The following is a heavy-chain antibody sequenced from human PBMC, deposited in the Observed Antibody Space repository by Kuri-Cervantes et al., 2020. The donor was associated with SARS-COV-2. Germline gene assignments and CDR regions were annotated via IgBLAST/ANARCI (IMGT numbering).Heavy chain of an antibody. CDR3: ASPPMEQLVEGGLEYFQH. CDR2: INHSGST. V-gene: IGHV4-34*01. J-gene: IGHJ1*01. D-gene: IGHD6-13*01. Sequence: SETLSLTCAVYGGSFSGYYWSWIRQPPGKGLEWIGEINHSGSTSYNPSLKSRVTISVDTSKNQFSLKLSSVTAADTAVYYCASPPMEQLVEGGLEYFQHWGQGTLVTVSS. CDR1: GGSFSGYY.